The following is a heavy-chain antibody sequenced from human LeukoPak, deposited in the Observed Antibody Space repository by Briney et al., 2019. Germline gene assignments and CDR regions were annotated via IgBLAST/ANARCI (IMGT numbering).Heavy chain of an antibody. D-gene: IGHD6-13*01. CDR3: ARAISPGSSSWYDGYYYYYMDV. CDR2: IYYSGST. Sequence: SETLSLTCTFSGGSISSYYWNWIRQPPGKGLEWIGYIYYSGSTNYNPSLKSRVTISVDTSKNQFSLKLSSVTAADTAVYYCARAISPGSSSWYDGYYYYYMDVWGKGTTVTVSS. J-gene: IGHJ6*03. V-gene: IGHV4-59*01. CDR1: GGSISSYY.